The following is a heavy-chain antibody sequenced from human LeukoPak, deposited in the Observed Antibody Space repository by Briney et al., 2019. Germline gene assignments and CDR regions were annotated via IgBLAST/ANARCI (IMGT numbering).Heavy chain of an antibody. CDR1: GFTFSNYW. J-gene: IGHJ3*02. D-gene: IGHD3-16*01. V-gene: IGHV3-74*01. CDR2: ITSDGSST. Sequence: GGSLRLSCAASGFTFSNYWMLWVRQAPGEGLAWVSRITSDGSSTSHADSVKGRFTISRDNANNTLYLQMNSLRAEDTAVYYCARDYAVGESFDIWGQGTLVTVSS. CDR3: ARDYAVGESFDI.